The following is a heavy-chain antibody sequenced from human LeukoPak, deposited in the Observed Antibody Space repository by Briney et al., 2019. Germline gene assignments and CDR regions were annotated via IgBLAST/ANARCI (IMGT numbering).Heavy chain of an antibody. Sequence: GGSLRLSCAVSGFSFSNFWMHWVRQAPGKGLVWVSRIKSDGSSTTYADSVQGRFTTSRDNAKNTLFLQMNSLRAEDTAVYYCTRDYSYGSFDYWGQGTLVTVSS. CDR2: IKSDGSST. D-gene: IGHD3-10*01. CDR1: GFSFSNFW. CDR3: TRDYSYGSFDY. V-gene: IGHV3-74*01. J-gene: IGHJ4*02.